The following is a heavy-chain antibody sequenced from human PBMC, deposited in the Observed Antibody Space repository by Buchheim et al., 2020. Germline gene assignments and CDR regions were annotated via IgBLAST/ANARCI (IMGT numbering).Heavy chain of an antibody. V-gene: IGHV4-39*07. J-gene: IGHJ5*02. CDR1: RGPIRNSDYY. Sequence: QLQLQESGPGLVKPSETLSLTCNVSRGPIRNSDYYWGWLRQPPGKGLEWIANIYSDGGTSYSPSLKSRVTISIDTAQDQFSLRLTSVTAADTAVYYCARYEPYYYYFDTWGQGAL. D-gene: IGHD3-22*01. CDR3: ARYEPYYYYFDT. CDR2: IYSDGGT.